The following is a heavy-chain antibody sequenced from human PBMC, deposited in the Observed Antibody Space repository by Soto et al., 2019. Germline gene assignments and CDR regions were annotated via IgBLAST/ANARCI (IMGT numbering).Heavy chain of an antibody. J-gene: IGHJ4*02. CDR1: GGSISSYY. Sequence: SETLSLTCTVSGGSISSYYWSWIRQPPGKGLEWIGYIYYSGSTNYNPSLKSRVTISVDTSKNQFSLKLSSVTAADTAVYYCARDKSDWGQGTLVTVSS. V-gene: IGHV4-59*01. CDR3: ARDKSD. CDR2: IYYSGST.